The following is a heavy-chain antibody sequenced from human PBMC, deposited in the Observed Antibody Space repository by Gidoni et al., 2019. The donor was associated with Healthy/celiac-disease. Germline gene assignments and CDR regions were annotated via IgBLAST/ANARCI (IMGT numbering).Heavy chain of an antibody. V-gene: IGHV4-59*01. CDR3: ARDRAQIYYYYGMDV. Sequence: IRQPPGKGLEWIGYIYYSGSTNYNPSLKSRVTISVDTSKNQFSLKLSSVTAADTAVYYCARDRAQIYYYYGMDVWGQGTTVTVSS. J-gene: IGHJ6*02. CDR2: IYYSGST.